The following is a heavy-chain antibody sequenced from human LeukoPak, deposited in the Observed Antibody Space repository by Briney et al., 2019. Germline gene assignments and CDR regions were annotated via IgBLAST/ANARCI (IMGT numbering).Heavy chain of an antibody. CDR2: ISYSGST. CDR1: GGSISSSSYY. J-gene: IGHJ4*02. D-gene: IGHD6-19*01. Sequence: SETLSLTCTVSGGSISSSSYYWGWIRQPPGKGLEWIGSISYSGSTYYNPSLKSRVTISVDTSKNQFSLKLGSVTAADTAVYYCARANHAVAGPSYWGQGTLVTVSS. V-gene: IGHV4-39*07. CDR3: ARANHAVAGPSY.